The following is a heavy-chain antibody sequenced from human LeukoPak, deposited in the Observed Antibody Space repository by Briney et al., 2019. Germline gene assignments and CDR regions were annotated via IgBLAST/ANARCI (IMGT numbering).Heavy chain of an antibody. CDR2: INGDGRTT. CDR1: GFIFSDHW. Sequence: GGSLRLSCAASGFIFSDHWMHWVRQVPGKGLVWVSRINGDGRTTDYADSVKGRFTISRDNAKNSLYLQMNSLRAEDTAVYYCARAVLRRGYSGYDYYYFDYWGQGTLVTVSS. D-gene: IGHD5-12*01. J-gene: IGHJ4*02. CDR3: ARAVLRRGYSGYDYYYFDY. V-gene: IGHV3-74*01.